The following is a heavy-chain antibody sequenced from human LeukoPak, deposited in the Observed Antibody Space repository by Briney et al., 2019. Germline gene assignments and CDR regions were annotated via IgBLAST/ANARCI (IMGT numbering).Heavy chain of an antibody. Sequence: SLRKYRAASWLTISELAVHGVSLNSGKGLEWVCRIRSKANSYATAYAASVKGRFPISRDDSNNTAYLQMNSLKTEDTAVYYCTRVPQYYYYYSMDVWGKGTTVTVSS. CDR1: WLTISELA. J-gene: IGHJ6*03. CDR2: IRSKANSYAT. D-gene: IGHD2-2*01. V-gene: IGHV3-73*01. CDR3: TRVPQYYYYYSMDV.